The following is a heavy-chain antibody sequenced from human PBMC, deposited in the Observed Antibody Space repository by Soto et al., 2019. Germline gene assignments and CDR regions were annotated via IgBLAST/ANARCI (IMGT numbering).Heavy chain of an antibody. J-gene: IGHJ4*02. CDR3: VRSGDNYNLLDY. Sequence: GGSLRLSCAASGFTFSDHYMSWIRQAPGKGLEWIGYSSNSGSFTRYADSVRGRFSISRDNAKNSLFLQINSLRGDDTAIYYCVRSGDNYNLLDYWGQGTPVTVSS. CDR2: SSNSGSFT. D-gene: IGHD1-1*01. V-gene: IGHV3-11*06. CDR1: GFTFSDHY.